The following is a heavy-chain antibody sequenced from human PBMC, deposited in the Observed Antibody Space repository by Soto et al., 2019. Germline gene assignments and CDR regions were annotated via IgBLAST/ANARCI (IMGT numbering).Heavy chain of an antibody. CDR2: IYYSWST. D-gene: IGHD2-2*01. J-gene: IGHJ5*02. V-gene: IGHV4-61*01. CDR1: GGSISSGSYY. CDR3: ARGGYCSSTSCRNWFDP. Sequence: PSETLSLTCTVSGGSISSGSYYWSWIRQPPGKGLERIGCIYYSWSTNYNHSLKSRVTISVDTSKNQFPLQLSSVTAADTAVYYCARGGYCSSTSCRNWFDPWGQGTLVTVSS.